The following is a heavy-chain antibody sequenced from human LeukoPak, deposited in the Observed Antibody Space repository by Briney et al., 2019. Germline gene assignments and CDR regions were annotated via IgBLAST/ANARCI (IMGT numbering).Heavy chain of an antibody. V-gene: IGHV3-23*01. Sequence: GGSLRLSCAASGFTFNNYAMTWVRQAPGKGLEWVSAISGSGGSTHYADSVKGRFTISRDNSKNTLYLLINSLRAEDTALYYCANYYDSSGYRPFDYCGQGTLVTVSS. CDR1: GFTFNNYA. CDR2: ISGSGGST. J-gene: IGHJ4*02. D-gene: IGHD3-22*01. CDR3: ANYYDSSGYRPFDY.